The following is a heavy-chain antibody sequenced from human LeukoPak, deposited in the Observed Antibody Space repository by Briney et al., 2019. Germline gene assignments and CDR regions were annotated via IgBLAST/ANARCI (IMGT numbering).Heavy chain of an antibody. CDR1: GGTFSSYA. J-gene: IGHJ4*02. CDR2: IIPIFGTA. V-gene: IGHV1-69*13. D-gene: IGHD1-26*01. CDR3: ARDLRYSGSYYSFDY. Sequence: SVKVSCKVSGGTFSSYAISWVRQAPGQGLEWMGGIIPIFGTANYAQKFQGRVTITADESTSTAYMELSSLRSEDTAVYYCARDLRYSGSYYSFDYWGQGTLVTVSS.